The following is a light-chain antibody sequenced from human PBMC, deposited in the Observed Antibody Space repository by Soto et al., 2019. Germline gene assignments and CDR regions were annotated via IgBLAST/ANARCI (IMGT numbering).Light chain of an antibody. CDR1: QSVSSSY. Sequence: EIVLTQSPGTLSLSPGERATLSCRASQSVSSSYLAWYQQKPGQAPRLLIYGASSRVTGIPDRFSGSGSGTDFSLTISRLEPEDFAVYYCQQYGRSPRFTFRPGTKVDIK. J-gene: IGKJ3*01. CDR3: QQYGRSPRFT. V-gene: IGKV3-20*01. CDR2: GAS.